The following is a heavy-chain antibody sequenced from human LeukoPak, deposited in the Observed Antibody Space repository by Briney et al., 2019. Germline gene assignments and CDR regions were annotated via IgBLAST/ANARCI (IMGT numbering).Heavy chain of an antibody. V-gene: IGHV1-2*02. D-gene: IGHD3-10*01. J-gene: IGHJ5*02. CDR1: GYTFTGYY. CDR2: INPNSGGT. CDR3: ARRGRITMVRGVINWFDP. Sequence: ASVKVSCKASGYTFTGYYMHWVRQAPGQGLEWMGWINPNSGGTNYAQKFQGRVTMTRDTSISTAYMELSRLRSDDTAVYYCARRGRITMVRGVINWFDPWGQGTLVTVSS.